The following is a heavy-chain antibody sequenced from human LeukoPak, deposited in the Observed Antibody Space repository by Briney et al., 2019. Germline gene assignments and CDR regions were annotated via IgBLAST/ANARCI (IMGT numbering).Heavy chain of an antibody. CDR3: ARGHLDGSGSYYSEYFQH. D-gene: IGHD1-26*01. CDR1: GYTFTSCG. V-gene: IGHV1-18*01. CDR2: ISAYNGNT. Sequence: ASVTVSCKASGYTFTSCGISWVRQAPGQGLEWMGWISAYNGNTNYAQKLQGRVTMTTDTSTSTAYMELRSLRSDDTAVYYCARGHLDGSGSYYSEYFQHWGQGTLVTVSS. J-gene: IGHJ1*01.